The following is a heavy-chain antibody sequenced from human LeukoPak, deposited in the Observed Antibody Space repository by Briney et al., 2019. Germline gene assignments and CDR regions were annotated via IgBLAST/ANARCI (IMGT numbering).Heavy chain of an antibody. J-gene: IGHJ4*02. CDR3: AKDDVVWGSYRNNDY. Sequence: GGSLRLSCAASGFTFSSYAMSWVRQAPGKGLEWVSAISGSGGSTYYADSVKGRFTISRDNPKNTLYLQMNSLRAEDTAVYYCAKDDVVWGSYRNNDYWGQGTLVTVSS. CDR2: ISGSGGST. V-gene: IGHV3-23*01. D-gene: IGHD3-16*02. CDR1: GFTFSSYA.